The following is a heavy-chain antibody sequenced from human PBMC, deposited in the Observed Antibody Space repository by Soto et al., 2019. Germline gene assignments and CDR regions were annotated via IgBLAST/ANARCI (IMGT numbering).Heavy chain of an antibody. CDR3: AGLGGDEAGNWCHP. V-gene: IGHV1-18*04. Sequence: QVQLVQSGAEVKKPGASVKVSCTASGYTFTSYGISWVRQAPGQELEWMGWISAYNGNTNYAQKLQGRVTMTTDRSSRTADLLLGSMRSNDTAVYYCAGLGGDEAGNWCHPWGQGTMDTVSS. J-gene: IGHJ5*02. D-gene: IGHD6-13*01. CDR2: ISAYNGNT. CDR1: GYTFTSYG.